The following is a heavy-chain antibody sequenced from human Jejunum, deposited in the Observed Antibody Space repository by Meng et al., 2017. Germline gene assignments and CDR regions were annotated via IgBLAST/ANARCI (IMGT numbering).Heavy chain of an antibody. D-gene: IGHD2-8*01. CDR2: IHPGIPET. Sequence: GESLKTSCQGPGFRFTSYWIGRVRQMPGKGLEWMGVIHPGIPETRYSPSFQGHVTISADKSISTAYLHWGSLKASDTAMYFCAIGSSYRGNNGCYCDPHFDYWGHGTLVTVSS. J-gene: IGHJ4*01. CDR1: GFRFTSYW. V-gene: IGHV5-51*01. CDR3: AIGSSYRGNNGCYCDPHFDY.